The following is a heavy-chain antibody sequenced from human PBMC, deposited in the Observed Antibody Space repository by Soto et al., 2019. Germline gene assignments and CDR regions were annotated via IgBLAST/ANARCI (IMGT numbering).Heavy chain of an antibody. CDR3: ARWDCSSTSCYGGTDY. J-gene: IGHJ4*02. D-gene: IGHD2-2*01. Sequence: QVQLVESGGGVVQPGRSLRLSCAASGFTFSSYGMHWVRQAPGKGLEWVAVIWYDGSNKYYADSVKGRFTISRDNSKNTLYLQMNSLGAEDTAVYYCARWDCSSTSCYGGTDYWGQGTLVTVSS. CDR2: IWYDGSNK. V-gene: IGHV3-33*01. CDR1: GFTFSSYG.